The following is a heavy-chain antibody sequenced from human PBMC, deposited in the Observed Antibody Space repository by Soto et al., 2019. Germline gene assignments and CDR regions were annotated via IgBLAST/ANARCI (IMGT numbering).Heavy chain of an antibody. CDR2: IYYSGST. CDR1: GGSISSYY. CDR3: ARAGVVVATNPPRFDY. J-gene: IGHJ4*02. Sequence: SETLSLTCTVSGGSISSYYWSWIRQPPGKGLEWIGYIYYSGSTNYNPSLKSRVTISVDTSKNQFSLKLSSVTAADTAVYYCARAGVVVATNPPRFDYWGQGTLVTVSS. V-gene: IGHV4-59*01. D-gene: IGHD2-15*01.